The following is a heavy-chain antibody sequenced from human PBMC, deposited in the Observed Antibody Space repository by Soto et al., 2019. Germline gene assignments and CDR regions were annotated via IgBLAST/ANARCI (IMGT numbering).Heavy chain of an antibody. CDR2: IKQDGSEK. Sequence: GGSLRLSCAASGFTFSSYWMSWVRQAPGKGLEWVANIKQDGSEKYYVDSVKGRFTISRDNAKNSLYLQMNSLRAEDTAVYYCAREGELRYFDWLLTWAFDIWGQGTMVTVSS. CDR1: GFTFSSYW. J-gene: IGHJ3*02. D-gene: IGHD3-9*01. V-gene: IGHV3-7*01. CDR3: AREGELRYFDWLLTWAFDI.